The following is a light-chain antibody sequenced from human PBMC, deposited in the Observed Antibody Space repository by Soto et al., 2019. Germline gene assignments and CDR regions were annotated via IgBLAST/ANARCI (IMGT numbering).Light chain of an antibody. CDR1: QSVSSSY. CDR2: GAS. J-gene: IGKJ1*01. Sequence: EIVLTQSPGTLSLSPGERATLSCRASQSVSSSYLAWYQQKPGQAPRLLIYGASSRAAGIPARFSGSGSGTEFTLTISSLQSEDFALYYCQHYGDSSWTFGQGTKVDI. CDR3: QHYGDSSWT. V-gene: IGKV3-20*01.